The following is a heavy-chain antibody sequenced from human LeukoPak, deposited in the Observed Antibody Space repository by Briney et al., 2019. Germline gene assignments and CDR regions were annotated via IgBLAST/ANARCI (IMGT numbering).Heavy chain of an antibody. CDR3: ARDISGSYVHFDH. D-gene: IGHD1-26*01. V-gene: IGHV7-4-1*02. Sequence: ASVKVSCKASGYSFGRYAINWLRQAPGQGIEWMGWINTNTGNPTYAQGFTGRFVFSLDTSVSTAYLQISSLKADDTAVYYCARDISGSYVHFDHWGQGTLVTVSS. CDR2: INTNTGNP. J-gene: IGHJ4*02. CDR1: GYSFGRYA.